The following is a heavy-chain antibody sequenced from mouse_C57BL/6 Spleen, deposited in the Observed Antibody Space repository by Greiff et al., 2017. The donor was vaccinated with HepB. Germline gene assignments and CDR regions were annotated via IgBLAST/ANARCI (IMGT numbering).Heavy chain of an antibody. V-gene: IGHV5-6*01. Sequence: EVMLVESGGDLVKPGGSLKLSCAASGFTFSSYGMSWVRQTPDKRLEWVATISSGGSYTYYPDSVKGRFTISRDNTKNTLYLQMSSLKSEDTAMYYCARHEVITTVVATRAWFAYWGQGTLVTVSA. D-gene: IGHD1-1*01. CDR1: GFTFSSYG. CDR2: ISSGGSYT. J-gene: IGHJ3*01. CDR3: ARHEVITTVVATRAWFAY.